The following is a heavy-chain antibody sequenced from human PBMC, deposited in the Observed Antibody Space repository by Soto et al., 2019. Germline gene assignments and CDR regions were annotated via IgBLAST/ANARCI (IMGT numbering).Heavy chain of an antibody. Sequence: QVQLQESGPGLVKPSQTLSLTCTVSGGSISSGGYYWSWIRQHPGKGLEWIGYIYYSGSTYYNPSLKSRVTISVDTAKNQCSLKLSSVTAADTAVYYCARVIGVRGVIITGAFDIWGQGTMVTVSS. CDR3: ARVIGVRGVIITGAFDI. V-gene: IGHV4-31*03. J-gene: IGHJ3*02. CDR1: GGSISSGGYY. D-gene: IGHD3-10*01. CDR2: IYYSGST.